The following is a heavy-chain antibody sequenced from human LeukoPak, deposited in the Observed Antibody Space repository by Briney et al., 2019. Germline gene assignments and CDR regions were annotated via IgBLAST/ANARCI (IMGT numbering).Heavy chain of an antibody. CDR1: GFTFSDYW. CDR3: ATDRKVGTWDPRFNY. Sequence: GGSLRLSCSASGFTFSDYWMMWVRQAPGKVLEWVGNIRQDDSEKNYVDSVKDRFTISRDNDKFSLYLQMNSLRAEDTANYCATDRKVGTWDPRFNYWGQGTLVTVSS. V-gene: IGHV3-7*01. CDR2: IRQDDSEK. J-gene: IGHJ4*02. D-gene: IGHD4-23*01.